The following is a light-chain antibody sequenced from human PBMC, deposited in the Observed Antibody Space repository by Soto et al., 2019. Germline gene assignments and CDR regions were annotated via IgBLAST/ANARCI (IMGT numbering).Light chain of an antibody. V-gene: IGKV3-20*01. CDR2: GAS. CDR1: QSVSSNY. CDR3: QHYGSSLSIT. J-gene: IGKJ5*01. Sequence: ESVLKQSPGSLSLSPGERATLSCRASQSVSSNYLAWYQHKPGQAPRLLIYGASSRATGIPDRFSGSGSGTDFTLTISRLEPEDFAVYYCQHYGSSLSITFGQGTRLEIK.